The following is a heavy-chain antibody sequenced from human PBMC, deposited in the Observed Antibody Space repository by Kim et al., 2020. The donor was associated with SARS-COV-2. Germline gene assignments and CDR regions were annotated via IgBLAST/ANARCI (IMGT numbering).Heavy chain of an antibody. CDR2: IICSGTTT. CDR3: VRSVQWGLDS. CDR1: GFPFSDYT. J-gene: IGHJ5*01. D-gene: IGHD1-26*01. Sequence: GGSLRLSCAASGFPFSDYTMHWVRQAPGKGLMWVSRIICSGTTTTYADSVRGRFTISRDNSKNTLHLQMNSLGTEDTAVYYCVRSVQWGLDSWG. V-gene: IGHV3-74*01.